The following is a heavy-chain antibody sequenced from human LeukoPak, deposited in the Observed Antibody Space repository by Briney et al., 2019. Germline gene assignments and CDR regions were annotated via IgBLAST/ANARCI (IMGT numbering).Heavy chain of an antibody. V-gene: IGHV3-7*03. CDR3: AKEGRSLQTY. CDR1: GFMFSSNW. CDR2: IKEDGTET. D-gene: IGHD5-24*01. J-gene: IGHJ4*02. Sequence: HPGGSLRLSCAASGFMFSSNWMSWVRLAPGKGLEWVANIKEDGTETYYVDSVKGRITISRGNAKNSLYLQMNSLRVEDTAVYYCAKEGRSLQTYWGQGTLVTVSS.